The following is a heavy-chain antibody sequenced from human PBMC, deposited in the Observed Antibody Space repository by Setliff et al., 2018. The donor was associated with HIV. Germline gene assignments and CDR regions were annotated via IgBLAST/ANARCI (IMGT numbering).Heavy chain of an antibody. Sequence: ASVKVSCKASGYTFTSYGISWVRQAPGQGLEWMGWISAYNGNTNYAQKLQGRVTMTTDTSTSTAYMELRSLRSDDTAVYYCARFDGSRVPAADYYFDYWGQGTLVTVSS. CDR3: ARFDGSRVPAADYYFDY. CDR2: ISAYNGNT. J-gene: IGHJ4*02. CDR1: GYTFTSYG. D-gene: IGHD2-2*01. V-gene: IGHV1-18*01.